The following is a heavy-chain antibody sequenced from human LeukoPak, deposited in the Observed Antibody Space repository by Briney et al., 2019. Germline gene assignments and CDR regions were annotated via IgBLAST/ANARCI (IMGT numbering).Heavy chain of an antibody. CDR3: ARDKVLSGRRTPDAFDI. CDR2: INPNSGGT. D-gene: IGHD5-12*01. J-gene: IGHJ3*02. V-gene: IGHV1-2*02. CDR1: GYTFTGYY. Sequence: PSVKLSCKVSGYTFTGYYMHWVRQAPGQGLEWMGWINPNSGGTNYAQKFQGRVTMHRDTSISTAYMELSRLRSDDTAVYYCARDKVLSGRRTPDAFDIWGQGTMVTVSS.